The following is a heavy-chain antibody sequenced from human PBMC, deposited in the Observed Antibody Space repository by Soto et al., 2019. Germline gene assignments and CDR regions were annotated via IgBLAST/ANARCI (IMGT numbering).Heavy chain of an antibody. V-gene: IGHV3-33*01. CDR1: GCSPSRYG. J-gene: IGHJ6*02. CDR3: ARDPYSSSWYYYYYYGMDV. D-gene: IGHD6-13*01. Sequence: RGGSYGGSGCSPSRYGKHWVRQAPGKGREWVAVIWYDGSNKYYAASVKGRFTISRDNSKNTLYLQMSSLRAEDTAVYYCARDPYSSSWYYYYYYGMDVWGQGTTVTVSS. CDR2: IWYDGSNK.